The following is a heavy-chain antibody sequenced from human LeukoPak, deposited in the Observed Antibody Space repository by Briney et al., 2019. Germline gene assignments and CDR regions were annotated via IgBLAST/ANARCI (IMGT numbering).Heavy chain of an antibody. CDR3: ARAPRYDYVWGSYRSNWFDP. CDR1: GGSFSGYY. V-gene: IGHV4-34*01. D-gene: IGHD3-16*02. Sequence: SETLSLTCAVYGGSFSGYYWSWIRQPPGKGLEWIGEINHSGSTNYNPSLKSRVTISVDTSKNQFSLKLSSVTAADTAVYYCARAPRYDYVWGSYRSNWFDPWGQGTLVTVSS. J-gene: IGHJ5*02. CDR2: INHSGST.